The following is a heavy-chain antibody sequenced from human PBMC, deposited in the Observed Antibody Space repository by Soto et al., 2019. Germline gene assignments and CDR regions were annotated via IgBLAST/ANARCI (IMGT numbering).Heavy chain of an antibody. CDR2: ISGSGEST. Sequence: GGSLRLSCAASGFTFSTYGLDWVRQAPGKGLEWVSTISGSGESTYYADSVKGRFTISRDNSRDTLYLRMNSLRAEDTAMYYCARGYDFWRGTYYFDYCGQGTPVTV. CDR1: GFTFSTYG. CDR3: ARGYDFWRGTYYFDY. V-gene: IGHV3-23*01. D-gene: IGHD3-3*01. J-gene: IGHJ4*02.